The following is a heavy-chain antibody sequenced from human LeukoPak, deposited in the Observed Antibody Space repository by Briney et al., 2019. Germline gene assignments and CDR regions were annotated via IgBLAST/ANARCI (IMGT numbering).Heavy chain of an antibody. D-gene: IGHD6-19*01. V-gene: IGHV3-49*03. Sequence: GGSLRLSCTASGFTFGDYLMSWFRQAPGKGLEWIGFISGGTTEYAASVKGRFTISRDDSTSIAYLQMNSLTTEDTAVYYCSRGSGGLSVYWGQGPLVTVSS. J-gene: IGHJ4*02. CDR3: SRGSGGLSVY. CDR2: ISGGTT. CDR1: GFTFGDYL.